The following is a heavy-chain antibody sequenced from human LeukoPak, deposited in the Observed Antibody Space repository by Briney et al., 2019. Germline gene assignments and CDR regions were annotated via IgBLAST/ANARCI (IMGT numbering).Heavy chain of an antibody. J-gene: IGHJ3*02. Sequence: GGSLRLSCAASGFTFSRFWLNWVRQAPGRGLEWVANIDQSGGRNNYVDSVKGRFTISRDNAKNSLFLEMSSLRADDTAVYFCARDVEGGTFDIWGQGTTVTVSS. CDR2: IDQSGGRN. CDR3: ARDVEGGTFDI. D-gene: IGHD3-16*01. V-gene: IGHV3-7*05. CDR1: GFTFSRFW.